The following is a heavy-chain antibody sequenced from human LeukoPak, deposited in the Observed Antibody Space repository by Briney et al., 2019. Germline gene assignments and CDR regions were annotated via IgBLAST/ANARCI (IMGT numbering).Heavy chain of an antibody. CDR3: VKGLSDDLLTGTSKY. CDR2: IKRDGSEK. D-gene: IGHD3-9*01. Sequence: GGSLRLSCAASGFTFSNYWMSWVRQAPEKGLEWVANIKRDGSEKYYVDSVKGRFTISRDNAKNSLYLQMNSLRAEDTAVYYCVKGLSDDLLTGTSKYWGQGTLVAVSS. J-gene: IGHJ4*02. CDR1: GFTFSNYW. V-gene: IGHV3-7*01.